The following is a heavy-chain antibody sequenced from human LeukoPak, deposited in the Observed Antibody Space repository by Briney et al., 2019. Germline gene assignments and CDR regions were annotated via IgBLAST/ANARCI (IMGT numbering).Heavy chain of an antibody. D-gene: IGHD3-22*01. CDR2: ISGSGGST. CDR3: AKVHYYDSSGYYEYFQH. J-gene: IGHJ1*01. V-gene: IGHV3-23*01. CDR1: GFTFSDYY. Sequence: GGSLRLSCAASGFTFSDYYMSWIRQAPGKGLEWVSAISGSGGSTYYADSVKGRFTISRDNSKNTLYLQMNSLRAEDTAVYYCAKVHYYDSSGYYEYFQHWGQGTLVTVSS.